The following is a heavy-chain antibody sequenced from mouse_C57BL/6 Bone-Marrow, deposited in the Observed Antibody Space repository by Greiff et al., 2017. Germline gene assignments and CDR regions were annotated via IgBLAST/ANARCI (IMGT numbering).Heavy chain of an antibody. CDR2: FYPGSGSI. CDR1: GYIFTEYT. Sequence: VQLQQSGAELVKPGASVKLSCKASGYIFTEYTIHWVKQRSGQGLEWIGWFYPGSGSIKYNERLQDKATLTADKSSNTVYMELSRLTSEDSAVYFCARHERYYDYEGYFDYWGQGNTLTVSS. CDR3: ARHERYYDYEGYFDY. V-gene: IGHV1-62-2*01. D-gene: IGHD2-4*01. J-gene: IGHJ2*01.